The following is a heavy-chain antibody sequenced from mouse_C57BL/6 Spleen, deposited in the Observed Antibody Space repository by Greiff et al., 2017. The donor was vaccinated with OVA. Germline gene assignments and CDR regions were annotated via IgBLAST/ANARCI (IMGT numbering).Heavy chain of an antibody. Sequence: EVKVVESGGGLVKPGGSLKLSCAASGFTFSSYAMSWVRQTPEKRLEWVATISDGGSYTYYPDNVKGRFTISRDNAKNNLYLQMSHLKSEDTAMYYCARERQELVHPMDYWGQGTSVTVSS. J-gene: IGHJ4*01. D-gene: IGHD4-1*01. CDR3: ARERQELVHPMDY. CDR1: GFTFSSYA. CDR2: ISDGGSYT. V-gene: IGHV5-4*01.